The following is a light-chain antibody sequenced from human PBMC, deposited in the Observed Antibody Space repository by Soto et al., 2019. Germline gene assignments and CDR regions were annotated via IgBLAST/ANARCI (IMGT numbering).Light chain of an antibody. Sequence: EIVFTQSPSTLSLSPSDRSTLSCRASQSVSTYVNWFQQKPGQPPRLLIYAASTRVTGIPDRISGSGSGTDFSLTISSLEPEDSAVYYCQQNSNLQGTFGQGTKVDIK. CDR3: QQNSNLQGT. CDR2: AAS. J-gene: IGKJ1*01. CDR1: QSVSTY. V-gene: IGKV3-11*01.